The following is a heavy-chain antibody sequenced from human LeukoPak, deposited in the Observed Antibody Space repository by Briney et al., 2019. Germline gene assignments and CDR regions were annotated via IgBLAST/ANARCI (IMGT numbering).Heavy chain of an antibody. V-gene: IGHV1-69*01. Sequence: ASVMVSCKASGGTFSSYAISWVRQAPGQWLEWMGGIIPIFGTANYAQKFRGRVTITADESTSTAYMELSSLRSEDTAVYYCARRSSGIAAAANYYYYGMDVWGQGTTVTVSS. CDR1: GGTFSSYA. D-gene: IGHD6-13*01. CDR2: IIPIFGTA. CDR3: ARRSSGIAAAANYYYYGMDV. J-gene: IGHJ6*02.